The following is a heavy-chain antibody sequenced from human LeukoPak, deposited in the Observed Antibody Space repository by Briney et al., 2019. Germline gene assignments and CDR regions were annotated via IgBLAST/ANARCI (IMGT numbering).Heavy chain of an antibody. J-gene: IGHJ4*02. D-gene: IGHD3-10*01. CDR3: ARAPTYGSGSSFDY. CDR2: ITGSGANA. Sequence: PGETLRLSCAASGFTFSSHGMNWVRQAPGKGLEWVSGITGSGANAYYADSVKGRFTISRDNSRNTLYLQMNSLRAEDTAVYYCARAPTYGSGSSFDYWGQGTLVTVSS. V-gene: IGHV3-23*01. CDR1: GFTFSSHG.